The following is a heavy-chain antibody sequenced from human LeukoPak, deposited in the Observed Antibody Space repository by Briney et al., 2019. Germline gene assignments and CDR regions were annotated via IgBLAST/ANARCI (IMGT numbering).Heavy chain of an antibody. V-gene: IGHV3-23*01. CDR1: GFTFNNYA. CDR2: ITAGVTTT. J-gene: IGHJ4*02. Sequence: PGGSLRLSCAASGFTFNNYAMNWVRQAPGKGLEWVSAITAGVTTTFYADSGKGRFTISRDNSKKTLYLQMNSLRAEDTAVYYCAKSIHWPALDFWGQGTLLTVSS. CDR3: AKSIHWPALDF. D-gene: IGHD5-18*01.